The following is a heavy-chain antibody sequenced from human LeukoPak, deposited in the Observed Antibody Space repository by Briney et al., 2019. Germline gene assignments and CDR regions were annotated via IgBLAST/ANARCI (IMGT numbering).Heavy chain of an antibody. Sequence: PSETLSLTCAVYGGSFSGYYWSWIRQPPRKGLEWIGEINHSGSTNYNPSLKSRVTISVDTSKNQFSLKLSSVTAADTAVYYCARGTVRKHYAFWSGSRNWFDPWGQGTLVTVSS. D-gene: IGHD3-3*01. CDR3: ARGTVRKHYAFWSGSRNWFDP. V-gene: IGHV4-34*01. CDR1: GGSFSGYY. CDR2: INHSGST. J-gene: IGHJ5*02.